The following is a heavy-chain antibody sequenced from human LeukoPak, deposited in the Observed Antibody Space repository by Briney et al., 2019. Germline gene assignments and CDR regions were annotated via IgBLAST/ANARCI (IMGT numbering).Heavy chain of an antibody. CDR2: IYYSGST. D-gene: IGHD3-10*01. CDR1: GGSISSYY. V-gene: IGHV4-59*01. CDR3: ARGREVRG. Sequence: PETLSLTCTVSGGSISSYYWSWIWQPPGKGLEWIGYIYYSGSTNYDPSLKSRVTISVDTSKNQFSLKLSSVTAADTAVYYCARGREVRGWGQGTLVTVSS. J-gene: IGHJ4*02.